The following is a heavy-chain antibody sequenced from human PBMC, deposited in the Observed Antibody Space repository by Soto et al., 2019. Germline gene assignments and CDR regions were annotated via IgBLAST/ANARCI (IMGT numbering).Heavy chain of an antibody. D-gene: IGHD3-3*01. J-gene: IGHJ6*02. Sequence: SETLSLTCTVSGGSISSYYWSWIRQPAGKGLEWIGRIYTSGSTNYNPSLKSRVTMSVDTSKNQFSLKLSSVTAADTAVYYCARDPYYDFWSAYKFGYYYYGMDVWGQGTTVTVSS. CDR2: IYTSGST. CDR1: GGSISSYY. CDR3: ARDPYYDFWSAYKFGYYYYGMDV. V-gene: IGHV4-4*07.